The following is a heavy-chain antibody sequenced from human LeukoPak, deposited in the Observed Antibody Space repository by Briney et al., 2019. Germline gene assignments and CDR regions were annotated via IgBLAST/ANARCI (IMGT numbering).Heavy chain of an antibody. CDR2: INHSGST. V-gene: IGHV4-34*01. CDR1: GGSFSGYY. D-gene: IGHD3-10*01. J-gene: IGHJ6*03. Sequence: SETLSLTCAVYGGSFSGYYWSWIRQPPGKGLEWIGEINHSGSTNYNPSLKSRVTISVDTSKNQFSLKLSSVTAADTAVYYWASSEGYYYYYMDVWGKGTTVTVSS. CDR3: ASSEGYYYYYMDV.